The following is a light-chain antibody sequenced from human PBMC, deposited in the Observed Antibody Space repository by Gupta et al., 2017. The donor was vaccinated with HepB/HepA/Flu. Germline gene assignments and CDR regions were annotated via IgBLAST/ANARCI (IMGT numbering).Light chain of an antibody. CDR2: LNSDGSH. Sequence: QLVLPQSPSASASLGASVKLTCTLSSGHSNYAIAWHQQQPEKGPRYLMKLNSDGSHNKGDGIPDRFSGSSSGAERYLSISSLQSDDEADYYCQTWGTDIVFGGGTKLTVL. CDR1: SGHSNYA. V-gene: IGLV4-69*01. J-gene: IGLJ2*01. CDR3: QTWGTDIV.